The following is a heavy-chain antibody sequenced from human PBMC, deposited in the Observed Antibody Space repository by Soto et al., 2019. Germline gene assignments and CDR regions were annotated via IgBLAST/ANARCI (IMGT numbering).Heavy chain of an antibody. V-gene: IGHV4-59*01. CDR1: GGSITNYY. J-gene: IGHJ4*02. D-gene: IGHD3-3*01. Sequence: SETLSLTCTVSGGSITNYYWSWIRQPPGKRLEYIGYMYYSGNTYYNPSLKSRVTISGDASKNQFSLKLRSVTAADTAVYYCVRGLAECWRFDFLGQVPLVTFSS. CDR2: MYYSGNT. CDR3: VRGLAECWRFDF.